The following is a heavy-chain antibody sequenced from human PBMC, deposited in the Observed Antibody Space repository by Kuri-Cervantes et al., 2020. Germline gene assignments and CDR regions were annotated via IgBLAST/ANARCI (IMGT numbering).Heavy chain of an antibody. CDR1: GGSFSGYY. Sequence: SETLSLTCAVYGGSFSGYYWTWIRQPPGKGLEWIGGLDDVRSPNYNPSLKSRVTISVDTSKNQFSLKLSSVTAADTAVYYCARHLGPASSSWSLGDYWGQGTLVTVSS. CDR2: LDDVRSP. J-gene: IGHJ4*02. V-gene: IGHV4-34*01. D-gene: IGHD6-13*01. CDR3: ARHLGPASSSWSLGDY.